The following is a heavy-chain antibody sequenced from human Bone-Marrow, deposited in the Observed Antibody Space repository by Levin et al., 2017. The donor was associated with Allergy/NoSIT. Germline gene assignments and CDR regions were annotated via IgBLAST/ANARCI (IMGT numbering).Heavy chain of an antibody. CDR1: GFTFSSYG. CDR3: ARDSYSNYRLDY. J-gene: IGHJ4*02. CDR2: IWYDGSNK. V-gene: IGHV3-33*01. D-gene: IGHD4-11*01. Sequence: LSLTCAASGFTFSSYGMHWVRQAPGKGLEWVAVIWYDGSNKYYADSVKGRFTISRDNSKNTLYLQMNSLRAEDTAVYYCARDSYSNYRLDYWGQGTLVTVSS.